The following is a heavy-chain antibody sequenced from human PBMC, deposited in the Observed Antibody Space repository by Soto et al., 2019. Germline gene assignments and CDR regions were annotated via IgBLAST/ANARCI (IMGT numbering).Heavy chain of an antibody. CDR1: GFTVISNY. J-gene: IGHJ4*02. D-gene: IGHD3-10*01. V-gene: IGHV3-66*01. CDR2: IYTGGSST. CDR3: TRDRITMFRGGTKMFYFVY. Sequence: GGSLRLSWAASGFTVISNYMSWVRQAPGKGLEWVSVIYTGGSSTYYADSVKGRFTISGDTSKNTLYLQMNSLRAEDTAVYYCTRDRITMFRGGTKMFYFVYWCPGTLVSVSS.